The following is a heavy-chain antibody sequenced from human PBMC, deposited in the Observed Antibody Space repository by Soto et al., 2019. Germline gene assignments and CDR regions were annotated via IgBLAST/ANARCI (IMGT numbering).Heavy chain of an antibody. CDR3: TTDPAYSSCWYYYYGMDV. D-gene: IGHD6-13*01. CDR2: IKSKTDGGTT. J-gene: IGHJ6*02. CDR1: GFTFSNAW. Sequence: PGGSLRLSCAASGFTFSNAWMSWVRQAPGKGLEWVGRIKSKTDGGTTDYAAPVKGRFTISRDDSKNTLYLQMNSLKTEDTAVYYCTTDPAYSSCWYYYYGMDVWGQGTTVTVSS. V-gene: IGHV3-15*01.